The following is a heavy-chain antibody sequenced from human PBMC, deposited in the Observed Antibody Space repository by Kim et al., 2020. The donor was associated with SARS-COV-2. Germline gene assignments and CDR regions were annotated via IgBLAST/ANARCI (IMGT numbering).Heavy chain of an antibody. V-gene: IGHV5-51*01. CDR3: AKQQSIAARHFRYFDY. CDR1: GYSFTNYW. J-gene: IGHJ4*02. Sequence: GESLKISCKGSGYSFTNYWIGWVRQMPGKGLEWMGSIYPGDSDTRYSPSFQGQVTISADKSISTAYLQWSSLKASDTAMYYCAKQQSIAARHFRYFDYWGQGTLVTVSS. CDR2: IYPGDSDT. D-gene: IGHD6-6*01.